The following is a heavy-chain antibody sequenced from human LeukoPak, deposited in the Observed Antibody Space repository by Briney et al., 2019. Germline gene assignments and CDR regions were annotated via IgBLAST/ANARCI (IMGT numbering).Heavy chain of an antibody. CDR1: GFTFSSYA. Sequence: GGSLRLSCAASGFTFSSYAMSWVRQAPGKGLEGVSAISGSGGNTYYADSVEGRFTISRDNSKNTLYLQMNNLRAEDTAVYYCAKNQGSGSYPASSRREVNYMDVWGKGTTVSVSS. CDR2: ISGSGGNT. V-gene: IGHV3-23*01. J-gene: IGHJ6*03. CDR3: AKNQGSGSYPASSRREVNYMDV. D-gene: IGHD1-26*01.